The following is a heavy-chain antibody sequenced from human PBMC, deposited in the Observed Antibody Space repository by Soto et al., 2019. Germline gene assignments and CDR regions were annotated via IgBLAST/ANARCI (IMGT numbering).Heavy chain of an antibody. Sequence: EMQLVESGGGLVKPGGSLRLSCAASGFTFSIYSMNWVRQAPGKGLEWVSSISSSSDYIHYADSVKGRFTISRDNAKNSLSLQMNRLRAEDTAMYYCGRDDCSGGSCYYRYWGQGTLVTVSS. J-gene: IGHJ4*02. CDR2: ISSSSDYI. V-gene: IGHV3-21*01. D-gene: IGHD2-15*01. CDR3: GRDDCSGGSCYYRY. CDR1: GFTFSIYS.